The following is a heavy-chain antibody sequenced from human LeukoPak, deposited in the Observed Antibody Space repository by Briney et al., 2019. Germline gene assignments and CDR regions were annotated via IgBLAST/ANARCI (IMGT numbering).Heavy chain of an antibody. CDR3: AKSGYSSGWYGVDY. Sequence: GGSLRLSCAASGFTFSSYAMSWVRQAPGKGLEWVLAISGSGGSTYYADSVKGRFTISRDNSKNTLYLQMNSLRAEDTAVYYCAKSGYSSGWYGVDYWGQGTLVTVSS. J-gene: IGHJ4*02. CDR2: ISGSGGST. V-gene: IGHV3-23*01. CDR1: GFTFSSYA. D-gene: IGHD6-19*01.